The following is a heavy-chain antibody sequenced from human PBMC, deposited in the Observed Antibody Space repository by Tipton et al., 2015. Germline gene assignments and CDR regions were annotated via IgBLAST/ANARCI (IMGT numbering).Heavy chain of an antibody. D-gene: IGHD5-24*01. Sequence: TLSLTCAVSAYSTSTDYYWVWIRQPPGKGLEWIGAISHSGKTYSNPSLKSRVTISADTSKNQFSLTLNSVTAADTAVYYCARDLEHGMDVWGQGTTVTVSS. CDR3: ARDLEHGMDV. CDR2: ISHSGKT. CDR1: AYSTSTDYY. V-gene: IGHV4-38-2*02. J-gene: IGHJ6*02.